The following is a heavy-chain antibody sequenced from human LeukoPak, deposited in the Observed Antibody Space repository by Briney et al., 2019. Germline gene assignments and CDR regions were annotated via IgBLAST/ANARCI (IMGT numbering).Heavy chain of an antibody. Sequence: QAGGSLRLSCAASGFTFSSYSMNWVRQAPGKGLEWVSSISSSSYIYYADSVKGRFTISRDNAKNSLYLQMDSLRAEDTAVYYCARDHSILTGYYFDYWGQGTLVTVSS. V-gene: IGHV3-21*01. CDR3: ARDHSILTGYYFDY. D-gene: IGHD3-9*01. CDR1: GFTFSSYS. J-gene: IGHJ4*02. CDR2: ISSSSYI.